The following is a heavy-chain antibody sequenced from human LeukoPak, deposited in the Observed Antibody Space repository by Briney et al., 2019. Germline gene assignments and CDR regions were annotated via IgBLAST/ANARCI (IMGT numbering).Heavy chain of an antibody. CDR1: GFTFSSYA. CDR3: ARDPYSDTYVDYYYYYYMDV. V-gene: IGHV3-23*01. D-gene: IGHD1-26*01. Sequence: GGSLRLSCAATGFTFSSYAMTWVRQAPGKELEWVSAISGSGGSTYYADSVKGRFTISRDNAKNSLYLHINSLTAEDTAVYYCARDPYSDTYVDYYYYYYMDVWGKGTTVTVSS. CDR2: ISGSGGST. J-gene: IGHJ6*03.